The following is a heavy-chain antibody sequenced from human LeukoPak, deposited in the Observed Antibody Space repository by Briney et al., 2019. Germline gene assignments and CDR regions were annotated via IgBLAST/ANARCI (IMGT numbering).Heavy chain of an antibody. V-gene: IGHV3-30*02. CDR3: ARRAAADYGMDV. CDR2: IRYDGSNK. CDR1: GFTFSSYG. Sequence: QTGGSLRLSCAASGFTFSSYGMHWVRQAPGKGLEWVAFIRYDGSNKYYADSVKGRFTISRDNSKNTLYLQMNSLRAEDTAVYYCARRAAADYGMDVWGQGTTVTVSS. D-gene: IGHD2-2*01. J-gene: IGHJ6*02.